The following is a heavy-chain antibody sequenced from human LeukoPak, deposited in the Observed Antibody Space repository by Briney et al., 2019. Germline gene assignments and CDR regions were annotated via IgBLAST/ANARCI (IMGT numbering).Heavy chain of an antibody. J-gene: IGHJ4*02. V-gene: IGHV3-7*01. CDR2: IKQDGSEK. CDR3: ARDSGYYYDSSGYYISGYFDY. D-gene: IGHD3-22*01. CDR1: GFTLSSYW. Sequence: PGGSLRLSCAASGFTLSSYWMSWVRQAPGKGLEWVANIKQDGSEKYYVDSVKGRFTIPRDNAKNSLYLQMNSLRAEDTAVYYCARDSGYYYDSSGYYISGYFDYWGQGTLVTVSS.